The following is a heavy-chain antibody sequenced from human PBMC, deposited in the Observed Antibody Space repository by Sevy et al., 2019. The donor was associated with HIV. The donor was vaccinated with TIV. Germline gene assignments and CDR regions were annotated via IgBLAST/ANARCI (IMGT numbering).Heavy chain of an antibody. J-gene: IGHJ4*02. CDR1: GGTFSPYA. D-gene: IGHD1-26*01. Sequence: ASVKVSCKASGGTFSPYAISWVRQAPGQVLEWMGGVIPIFGTTKYAQKFQGRVTITADESTTTAYMELSSLRSDDTAVYYCARDTPRDGSTPWGQGTLVTVSS. V-gene: IGHV1-69*13. CDR3: ARDTPRDGSTP. CDR2: VIPIFGTT.